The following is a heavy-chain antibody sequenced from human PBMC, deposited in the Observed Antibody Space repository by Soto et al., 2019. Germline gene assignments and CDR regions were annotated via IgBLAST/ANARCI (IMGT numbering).Heavy chain of an antibody. CDR1: GGSISRYY. CDR2: IYYSGRT. Sequence: QVQLQESGPGLVKPSETLSLTCTVSGGSISRYYWSWIRQPPGKGLEWIGYIYYSGRTTYNPSLKSRVTISVDTPKHQFSLKLSSVTAADPAVYYCARGYCSSTTCYIWDNWFDPWGQGTLVTVSS. J-gene: IGHJ5*02. CDR3: ARGYCSSTTCYIWDNWFDP. D-gene: IGHD2-2*01. V-gene: IGHV4-59*01.